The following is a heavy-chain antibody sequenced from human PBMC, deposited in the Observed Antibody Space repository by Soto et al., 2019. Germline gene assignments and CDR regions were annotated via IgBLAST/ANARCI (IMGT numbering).Heavy chain of an antibody. Sequence: EVQLVESGGGLVQPGRSLRLSCVGSGFTFDDYGMHWVQQAPGKGLEWVSGISWDSYSIGYADSVKGRFTISRDNAKNSLYLQMNSLKSEDTALYYCAKARGGIDYWGQGTLVTVSS. CDR1: GFTFDDYG. CDR3: AKARGGIDY. CDR2: ISWDSYSI. V-gene: IGHV3-9*01. D-gene: IGHD3-16*01. J-gene: IGHJ4*02.